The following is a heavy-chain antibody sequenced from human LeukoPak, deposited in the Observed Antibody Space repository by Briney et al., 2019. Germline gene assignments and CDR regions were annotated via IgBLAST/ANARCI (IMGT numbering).Heavy chain of an antibody. J-gene: IGHJ3*02. CDR2: ISGSGDST. CDR1: GFTFSSYA. Sequence: PGGSLRLSCAASGFTFSSYAMSWVRQAPGKGLEWVSGISGSGDSTYYADLVEGRFTISRDNAKNSLSLQMNSLRADDAAVYYCARASSKQLAGYLPDGFDIWGQGTMVTVSS. V-gene: IGHV3-23*01. D-gene: IGHD3-9*01. CDR3: ARASSKQLAGYLPDGFDI.